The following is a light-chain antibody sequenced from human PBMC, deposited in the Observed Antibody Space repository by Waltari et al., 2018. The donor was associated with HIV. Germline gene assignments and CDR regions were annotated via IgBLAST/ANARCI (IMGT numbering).Light chain of an antibody. CDR1: KLGNKY. Sequence: SYELTQPPSVSVSPGQTASITCSGDKLGNKYACWYHQKAGKSPVLVIYQGTKRPSGIPERFSGSNSGNTATLTISGTQALDEAHYYCQAWDTSTASVVFGGGTKLTVL. J-gene: IGLJ2*01. CDR3: QAWDTSTASVV. V-gene: IGLV3-1*01. CDR2: QGT.